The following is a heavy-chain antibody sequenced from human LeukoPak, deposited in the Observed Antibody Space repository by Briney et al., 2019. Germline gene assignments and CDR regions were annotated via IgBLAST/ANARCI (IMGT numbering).Heavy chain of an antibody. J-gene: IGHJ6*02. CDR1: GYSSSRSS. CDR2: ISSTSTIL. CDR3: ARLEEDYDILTGYYPRPDYGMDV. V-gene: IGHV3-48*01. D-gene: IGHD3-9*01. Sequence: PGGSLRLSCAPSGYSSSRSSMNWVRQAPGGGLERVSYISSTSTILYYADSVRGRFTISRDNAKNSLYLQMNSLRAEDTAVYYCARLEEDYDILTGYYPRPDYGMDVWGQGTTVTVSS.